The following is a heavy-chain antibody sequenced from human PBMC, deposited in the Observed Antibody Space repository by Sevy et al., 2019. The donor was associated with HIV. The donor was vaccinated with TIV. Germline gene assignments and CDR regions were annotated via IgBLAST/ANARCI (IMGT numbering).Heavy chain of an antibody. CDR1: GFSFSSYG. CDR3: VKEGGGEGGDH. D-gene: IGHD2-21*01. CDR2: IQYDGSNM. J-gene: IGHJ4*02. Sequence: GGSLRLSCAASGFSFSSYGMHWVRQAPGKGLEWMSYIQYDGSNMDYADSVKGRFTISRDNSKNTLYLQMNSLRVEDTAVFCCVKEGGGEGGDHWGQGTLVTVSS. V-gene: IGHV3-30*02.